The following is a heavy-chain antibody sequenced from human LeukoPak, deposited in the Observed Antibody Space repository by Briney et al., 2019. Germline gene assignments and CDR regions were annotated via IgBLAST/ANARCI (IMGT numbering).Heavy chain of an antibody. CDR3: ARGRVFRYDSRGYPLGGDALDI. CDR1: GFTFSTYA. J-gene: IGHJ3*02. D-gene: IGHD3-22*01. CDR2: TSFDGSNK. V-gene: IGHV3-30-3*01. Sequence: GGSLRLSCAASGFTFSTYAMHWVRQAPGKGLEWVAVTSFDGSNKYYAESVKGRLTTSRDNSKNTFSLQMSSLSAEDTAVYHCARGRVFRYDSRGYPLGGDALDIWGQGTMVIVSS.